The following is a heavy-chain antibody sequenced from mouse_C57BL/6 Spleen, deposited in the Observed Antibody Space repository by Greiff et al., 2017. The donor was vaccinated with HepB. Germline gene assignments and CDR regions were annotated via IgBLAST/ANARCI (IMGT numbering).Heavy chain of an antibody. CDR3: ARQTGTRGYFDY. D-gene: IGHD4-1*01. CDR1: GFTFSSYG. Sequence: EVKLMESGGDLVKPGGSLKLSCAASGFTFSSYGMSWVRQTPDKRLEWVATISSGGSYTYYPDSVKGRFTISRDNAKNTLYLQMSSLKSEDTAMYYCARQTGTRGYFDYWGQGTTLTVSS. V-gene: IGHV5-6*01. CDR2: ISSGGSYT. J-gene: IGHJ2*01.